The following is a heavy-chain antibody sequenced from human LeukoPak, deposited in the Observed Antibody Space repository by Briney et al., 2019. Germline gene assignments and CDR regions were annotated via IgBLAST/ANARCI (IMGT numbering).Heavy chain of an antibody. CDR3: VRDRRLYSSSSGQGY. Sequence: GSLRLSCAASGFTFSSYTMNWGRQAPGEGLEWVSYISSTSSYIYYADPVKVRFTISRDNAENSLYLHMNILRPEDTPVHTCVRDRRLYSSSSGQGYWGKGPLVPV. V-gene: IGHV3-21*01. J-gene: IGHJ4*02. D-gene: IGHD6-6*01. CDR1: GFTFSSYT. CDR2: ISSTSSYI.